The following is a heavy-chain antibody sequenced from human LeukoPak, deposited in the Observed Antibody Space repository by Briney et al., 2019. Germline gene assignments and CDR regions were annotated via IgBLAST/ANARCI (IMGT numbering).Heavy chain of an antibody. J-gene: IGHJ4*02. CDR1: GYTFTSYA. CDR3: ARDFNARRVRGVTDY. CDR2: INTNTGNP. D-gene: IGHD3-10*01. Sequence: ASVKVSCKASGYTFTSYAMNWVRQAPGQGLEWMGWINTNTGNPTYAQGFTGRFVFSLDTSVSTAYLQISSLKAEDTAVYYCARDFNARRVRGVTDYWGQGTLVTVSS. V-gene: IGHV7-4-1*02.